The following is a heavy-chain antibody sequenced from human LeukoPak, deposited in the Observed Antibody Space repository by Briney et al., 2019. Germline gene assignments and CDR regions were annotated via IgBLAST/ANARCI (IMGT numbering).Heavy chain of an antibody. D-gene: IGHD2-2*02. CDR2: ISYDGSNK. V-gene: IGHV3-30-3*01. J-gene: IGHJ6*02. CDR1: GFTFSSYA. Sequence: GGSLRLSCAASGFTFSSYAMHWVRQAPGKGLEWVAVISYDGSNKCYADSVKGRFTISRDNSKNTLYLQMNSLRAEDTAVYYCARGRYCSSTSCYMGYYYYGMDVWGQGTTVTVSS. CDR3: ARGRYCSSTSCYMGYYYYGMDV.